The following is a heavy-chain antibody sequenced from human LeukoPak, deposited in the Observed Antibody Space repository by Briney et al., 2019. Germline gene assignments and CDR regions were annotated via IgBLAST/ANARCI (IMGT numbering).Heavy chain of an antibody. CDR1: GGTFSSYA. Sequence: GASVKVSCKASGGTFSSYAISWVRQAPGQGLEWMGRIIPILGIANYAQKFQGRVTITADKSTSTAYMELSSLRSEDTAMYYCARDASGYSYAHSDYWGQGTLVTVSS. CDR2: IIPILGIA. V-gene: IGHV1-69*04. J-gene: IGHJ4*02. CDR3: ARDASGYSYAHSDY. D-gene: IGHD5-18*01.